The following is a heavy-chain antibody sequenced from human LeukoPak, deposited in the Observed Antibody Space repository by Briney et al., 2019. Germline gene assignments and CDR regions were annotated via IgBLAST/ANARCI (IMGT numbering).Heavy chain of an antibody. CDR1: GGSISSYY. CDR3: ARRQLADYYFDY. J-gene: IGHJ4*02. Sequence: SETLSLTCTVSGGSISSYYWSWIRQPPGKGLEWIGYIYYSGSTNYNPSLKSRVTISVDTSKNQFSLKLSSVTAADTAVYYCARRQLADYYFDYWGQGTLVTVSS. CDR2: IYYSGST. V-gene: IGHV4-59*08. D-gene: IGHD6-13*01.